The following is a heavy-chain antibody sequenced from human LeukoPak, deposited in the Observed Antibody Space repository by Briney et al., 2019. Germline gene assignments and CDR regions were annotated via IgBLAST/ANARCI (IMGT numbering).Heavy chain of an antibody. V-gene: IGHV5-51*01. J-gene: IGHJ4*02. CDR3: ARPSSSWYDNFDY. CDR2: IYPGDSDT. D-gene: IGHD6-13*01. CDR1: GYSFTSYW. Sequence: GESLKICCQGSGYSFTSYWIGWVRQMPGKGLEWMGVIYPGDSDTRYSPSLQGQVTISADKSISTAYLQWSSLKASDTAMYYCARPSSSWYDNFDYWGQGTLVTVSS.